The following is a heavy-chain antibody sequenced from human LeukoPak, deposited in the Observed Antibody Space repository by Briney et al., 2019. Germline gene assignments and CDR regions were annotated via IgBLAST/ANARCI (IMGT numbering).Heavy chain of an antibody. CDR3: ARDPRTTSVPDYYYYYMDV. D-gene: IGHD2-2*01. V-gene: IGHV1-2*02. J-gene: IGHJ6*03. CDR2: INPYSGGT. CDR1: GYTFTDYY. Sequence: ASVKVSCKASGYTFTDYYIHWVRQAPGQGLEWMGWINPYSGGTYYAQQFQGRATLTRDTSISTAYVELSRLTSDDTAVFYCARDPRTTSVPDYYYYYMDVWGKGTTVTVSS.